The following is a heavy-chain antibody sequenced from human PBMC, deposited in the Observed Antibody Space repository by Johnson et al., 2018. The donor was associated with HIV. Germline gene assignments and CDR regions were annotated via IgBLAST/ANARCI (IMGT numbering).Heavy chain of an antibody. V-gene: IGHV3-30*04. CDR2: ITYDGRNK. J-gene: IGHJ3*02. CDR1: GFTFPSYP. Sequence: VQPLEPGGGAMQPGHSLSLSPGAPGFTFPSYPLHWVRPAPGKGLEWVAVITYDGRNKYYADSVKGRFIIFRDNSKNLTNLQMNGLSDEDTADYYCVRDPGSVWPTNAYDIWGRGTRVTVAS. D-gene: IGHD6-19*01. CDR3: VRDPGSVWPTNAYDI.